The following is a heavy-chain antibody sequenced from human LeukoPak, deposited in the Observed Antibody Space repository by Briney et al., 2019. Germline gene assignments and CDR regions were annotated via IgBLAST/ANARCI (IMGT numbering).Heavy chain of an antibody. J-gene: IGHJ6*02. Sequence: PGGSLRLSCAASGFTFSDYDMSWIRQAPGKGLEWISYISTNSSYTNYADSVKGRFTISRDNAKNSLYLQMNSLRAGDTAVYYCAKEREVAGTEIYYYYYGMDVWGQGTTVTVSS. CDR2: ISTNSSYT. V-gene: IGHV3-11*05. CDR1: GFTFSDYD. D-gene: IGHD6-19*01. CDR3: AKEREVAGTEIYYYYYGMDV.